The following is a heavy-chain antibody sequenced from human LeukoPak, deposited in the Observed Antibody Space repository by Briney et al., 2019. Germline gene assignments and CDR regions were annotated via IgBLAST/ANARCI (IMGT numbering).Heavy chain of an antibody. CDR2: ISWNSGSI. D-gene: IGHD2-21*02. Sequence: GGSLRLSCAASGFTFDDYAMHWVRQAPGKGLEWVSGISWNSGSIGYADSVKGRFTISRDNAKNSLYLQMNSLRAEDTALYYCAKELEYRGGDCSRHFDYWGQGTLVTVSS. CDR1: GFTFDDYA. J-gene: IGHJ4*02. V-gene: IGHV3-9*01. CDR3: AKELEYRGGDCSRHFDY.